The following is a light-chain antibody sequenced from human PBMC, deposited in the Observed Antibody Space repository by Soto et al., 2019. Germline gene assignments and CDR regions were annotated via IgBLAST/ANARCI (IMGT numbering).Light chain of an antibody. CDR3: QLYGGSPKT. Sequence: EIVVTQPQATLSVSPGERATFPCMASQSVSSNLAWYQQKPGQAPRLLIYGASTRAPGIPERFSGSRSGTDFTLTISRLEPEDFAVYYCQLYGGSPKTFGQGTKVDIK. CDR2: GAS. CDR1: QSVSSN. V-gene: IGKV3-20*01. J-gene: IGKJ1*01.